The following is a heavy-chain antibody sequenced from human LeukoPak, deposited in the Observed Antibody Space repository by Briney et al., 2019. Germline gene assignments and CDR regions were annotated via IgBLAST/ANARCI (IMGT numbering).Heavy chain of an antibody. CDR2: IIPIFGTA. Sequence: SXKVSCKASGGTFSSYAISWVRQAPGQGLEWMGRIIPIFGTANYAQKFQGTVTITTDESTSTAYMELSSLRSEDTAVYYCAREARIAVAGAEFDYWGQGTLVTVSS. V-gene: IGHV1-69*05. D-gene: IGHD6-19*01. CDR3: AREARIAVAGAEFDY. CDR1: GGTFSSYA. J-gene: IGHJ4*02.